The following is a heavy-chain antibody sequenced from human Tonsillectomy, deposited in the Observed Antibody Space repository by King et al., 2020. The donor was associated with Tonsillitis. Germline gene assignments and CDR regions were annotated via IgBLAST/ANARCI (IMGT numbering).Heavy chain of an antibody. CDR1: GFIFSNYG. Sequence: VQLVESGGGVVQPGRSLRLSCAASGFIFSNYGMHWVRQAPGKGLEWVALVSSDGTYVDYTVSVQGRFTISRDSWKNTLSLQMNSLRAEDSGLYYCARNRPTVAGHWHHSGLDAWGQGTTVTVSS. CDR2: VSSDGTYV. CDR3: ARNRPTVAGHWHHSGLDA. V-gene: IGHV3-30*03. J-gene: IGHJ6*02. D-gene: IGHD6-19*01.